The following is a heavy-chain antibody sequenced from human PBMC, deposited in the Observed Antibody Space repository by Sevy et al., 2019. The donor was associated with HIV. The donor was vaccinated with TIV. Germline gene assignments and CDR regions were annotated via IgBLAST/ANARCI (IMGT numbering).Heavy chain of an antibody. CDR3: TTMMRLYGDPNFWYFDL. D-gene: IGHD4-17*01. Sequence: GESLKISCAASGFTFSNVWTSWVRQASGKGLEWVGRIQSKSEGGTTDYAAPGKGRFSISRDESSDTLYLQMNSLKTEDTAVYYCTTMMRLYGDPNFWYFDLWGRGTLVTVSS. CDR1: GFTFSNVW. CDR2: IQSKSEGGTT. V-gene: IGHV3-15*01. J-gene: IGHJ2*01.